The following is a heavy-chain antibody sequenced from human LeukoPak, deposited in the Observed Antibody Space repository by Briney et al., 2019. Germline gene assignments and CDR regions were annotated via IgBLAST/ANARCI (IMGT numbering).Heavy chain of an antibody. CDR3: VKDGDYRDHVFDM. Sequence: PGGSLRLSCAASGFTFSLYAMGWVRQAPGKGLEWVSIIGGGGSSTYYADSVKGRFTISRDNSKNTLDLRMNSLRDDDTAVYYCVKDGDYRDHVFDMWGQGTMVTVS. D-gene: IGHD4/OR15-4a*01. CDR2: IGGGGSST. CDR1: GFTFSLYA. V-gene: IGHV3-23*01. J-gene: IGHJ3*02.